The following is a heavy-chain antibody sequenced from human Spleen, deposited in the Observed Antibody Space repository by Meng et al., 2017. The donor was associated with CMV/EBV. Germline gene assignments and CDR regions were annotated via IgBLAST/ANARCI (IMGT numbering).Heavy chain of an antibody. CDR1: GYTFTTYC. D-gene: IGHD2-21*01. J-gene: IGHJ4*02. V-gene: IGHV1-18*01. CDR2: IGTYNGNT. CDR3: ARDWCTGGTCYSSPFDY. Sequence: ASVKVSCKASGYTFTTYCISWVRQAPGQALEWMVWIGTYNGNTKYAQKLHGRVILTTDTSTSTAYMELRRLRSDDTAVYYCARDWCTGGTCYSSPFDYWGQGTLVTVSS.